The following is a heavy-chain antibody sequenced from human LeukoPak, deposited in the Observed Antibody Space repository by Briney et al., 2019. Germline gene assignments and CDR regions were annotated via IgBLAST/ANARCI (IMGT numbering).Heavy chain of an antibody. J-gene: IGHJ6*02. CDR1: GYTFTIYG. CDR3: ARECSGGSCYSLMDV. CDR2: ISAYNGNT. D-gene: IGHD2-15*01. Sequence: GASVKVSCKASGYTFTIYGISWVRKAPGQGLEWMGWISAYNGNTNYAQKLQGRVTMTTDTSTSTAYMELRSLRSDDTAVYYCARECSGGSCYSLMDVWGQGTTVTVSS. V-gene: IGHV1-18*01.